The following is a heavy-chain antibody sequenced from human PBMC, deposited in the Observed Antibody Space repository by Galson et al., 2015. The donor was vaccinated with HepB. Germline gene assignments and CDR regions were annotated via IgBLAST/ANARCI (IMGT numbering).Heavy chain of an antibody. Sequence: SLRLSCAASEFTVSSKYMSWVRQAPGKGLEWVSGIYSGGGTYYADSVKGRFTISRGNSKNTLYLQMNSLRAEDTAVYYCASRPHGDSPYFDYWSQGSLVTVSS. V-gene: IGHV3-66*02. CDR2: IYSGGGT. CDR3: ASRPHGDSPYFDY. CDR1: EFTVSSKY. D-gene: IGHD4-17*01. J-gene: IGHJ4*02.